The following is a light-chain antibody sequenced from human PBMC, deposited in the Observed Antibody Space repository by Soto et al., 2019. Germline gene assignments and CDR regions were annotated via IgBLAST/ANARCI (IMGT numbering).Light chain of an antibody. CDR1: TSNIGAGSD. J-gene: IGLJ1*01. CDR3: QYYDTSLSGQSGIYV. CDR2: SNS. V-gene: IGLV1-40*01. Sequence: QSVLTQPPSVSGAPGQRVTISCTGTTSNIGAGSDIHWYQQLPGKAPKLLIYSNSHRPSGVPSRFSGSKSGTSASLAITGLQAEDEGDYYCQYYDTSLSGQSGIYVFGSGTKVTVL.